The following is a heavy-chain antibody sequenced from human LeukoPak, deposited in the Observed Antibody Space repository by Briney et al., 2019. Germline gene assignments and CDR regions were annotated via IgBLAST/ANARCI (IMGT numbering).Heavy chain of an antibody. CDR3: ARVWGVGATLGVFDI. J-gene: IGHJ3*02. D-gene: IGHD1-26*01. V-gene: IGHV3-21*01. CDR1: GFTFSGYS. CDR2: ISSSTSYI. Sequence: GGSLRLSCAAPGFTFSGYSMNWVRQAPGKGLEWVSSISSSTSYIFYADSMKGRFTISRDNAKNSLYLQMNSLRAEDTAVHYCARVWGVGATLGVFDIWGQGTMVTVSS.